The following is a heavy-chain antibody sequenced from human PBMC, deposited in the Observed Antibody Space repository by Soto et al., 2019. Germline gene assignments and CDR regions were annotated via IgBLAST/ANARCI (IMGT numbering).Heavy chain of an antibody. CDR1: GFTFSDYY. D-gene: IGHD6-13*01. CDR3: ARDWGIAAAGTQGFDY. CDR2: ISSSGSTI. J-gene: IGHJ4*02. V-gene: IGHV3-11*01. Sequence: GGSLRLSCAASGFTFSDYYMSWIRQAPGKGLEWVSYISSSGSTIYYADSVKGRFTISRDNAKNSLYLQMNSLRAEDTAMYYCARDWGIAAAGTQGFDYWGQGTLVTVSS.